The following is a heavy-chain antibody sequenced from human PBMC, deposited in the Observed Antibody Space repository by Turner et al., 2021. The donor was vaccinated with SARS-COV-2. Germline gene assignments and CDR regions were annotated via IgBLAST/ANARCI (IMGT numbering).Heavy chain of an antibody. Sequence: QVQLQPWGAGLLKPSETLSLSCGVYGESLSDYYWTWIRQPPGKGLEWIGEIHHSGSTNNNPSLKSRVTMSVDTSKNQFSLKLTSVTAADTAVYYCARGRGGFYDNSGYYYVYWGQGTLVTVSS. J-gene: IGHJ4*02. CDR3: ARGRGGFYDNSGYYYVY. CDR2: IHHSGST. D-gene: IGHD3-22*01. V-gene: IGHV4-34*01. CDR1: GESLSDYY.